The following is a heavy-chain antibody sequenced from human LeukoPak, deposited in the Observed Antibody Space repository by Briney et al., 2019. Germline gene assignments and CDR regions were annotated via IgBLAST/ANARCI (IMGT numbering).Heavy chain of an antibody. CDR2: FYYSGST. CDR3: ARREMATITG. V-gene: IGHV4-39*07. Sequence: SETLSLACTVSGDSISSSSYYWGWHRQPPGKGREWIGSFYYSGSTYYHPSHYNPSLKSRVTISVDTSKNQFSLKLSSVTAADTAVYYCARREMATITGWGQGTLVTVSS. CDR1: GDSISSSSYY. J-gene: IGHJ4*02. D-gene: IGHD5-24*01.